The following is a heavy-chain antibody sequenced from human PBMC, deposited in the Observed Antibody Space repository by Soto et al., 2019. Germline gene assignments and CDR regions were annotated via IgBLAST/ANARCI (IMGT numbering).Heavy chain of an antibody. Sequence: VASVKVSCKASGCTFSSYAISWVRQAPGQGLEWMGGIIPIFGTANYAQKFQGRVTIAADKSTSTAYMELSSLRSEDTAVYYCARVGSYSFDYWGQGTLVTVSS. CDR1: GCTFSSYA. V-gene: IGHV1-69*06. J-gene: IGHJ4*02. D-gene: IGHD1-26*01. CDR3: ARVGSYSFDY. CDR2: IIPIFGTA.